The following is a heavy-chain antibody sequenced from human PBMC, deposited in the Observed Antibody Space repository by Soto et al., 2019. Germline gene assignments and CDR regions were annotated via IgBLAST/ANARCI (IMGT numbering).Heavy chain of an antibody. CDR2: INPNSGGT. D-gene: IGHD6-19*01. J-gene: IGHJ6*02. CDR1: GYTFTGYY. V-gene: IGHV1-2*04. CDR3: ARDSSGWYDSYGMDV. Sequence: ASVKVSCKASGYTFTGYYMHWVRQAPGQGLEWMGWINPNSGGTNYAQKFQGWVTMTRDTSISTAYMELSRLRSDDTAVYYCARDSSGWYDSYGMDVWGQGTLVNVSS.